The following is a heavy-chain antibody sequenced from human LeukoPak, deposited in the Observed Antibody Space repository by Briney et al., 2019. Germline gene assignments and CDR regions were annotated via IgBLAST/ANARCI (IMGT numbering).Heavy chain of an antibody. CDR3: ARGSSLGYFDY. D-gene: IGHD6-13*01. Sequence: SETLSLTCTVSGGSISSYYWSWIRQPPGKGLEWIGYIYYSGSTNYNPSLKSRVTISVDTSKNQFSLKLSSVTAADTAVYYCARGSSLGYFDYWGRGTLVTVSS. CDR1: GGSISSYY. V-gene: IGHV4-59*01. CDR2: IYYSGST. J-gene: IGHJ4*02.